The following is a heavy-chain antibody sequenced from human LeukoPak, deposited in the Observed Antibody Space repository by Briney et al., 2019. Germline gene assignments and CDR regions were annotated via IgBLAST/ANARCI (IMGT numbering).Heavy chain of an antibody. CDR1: GDIVSSSSVT. CDR2: TYYRSTWYN. V-gene: IGHV6-1*01. D-gene: IGHD2-2*01. J-gene: IGHJ5*02. CDR3: ARRLTQYDCFDP. Sequence: SQTLSLTCAISGDIVSSSSVTWNWIRQSPSRGLERLGRTYYRSTWYNDYAVSVRGRITVNPDTSKNQFSLHLNSVTPEDTAVYYCARRLTQYDCFDPWGQGILVTVSS.